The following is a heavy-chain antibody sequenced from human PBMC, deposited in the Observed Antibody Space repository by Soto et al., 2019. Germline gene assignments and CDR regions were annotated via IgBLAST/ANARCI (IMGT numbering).Heavy chain of an antibody. D-gene: IGHD3-22*01. CDR2: ISSSSSYI. CDR1: GFTFSSYS. J-gene: IGHJ3*02. CDR3: ARDLPIYDSSGPDAFDI. Sequence: GGSLRLSCAASGFTFSSYSMNWVRQAPGKGLEWVSSISSSSSYIYYADSVKGRFTISRDNAKNSLYLQMNSLRAEDTAVYYCARDLPIYDSSGPDAFDIWGQGTMVTVSS. V-gene: IGHV3-21*01.